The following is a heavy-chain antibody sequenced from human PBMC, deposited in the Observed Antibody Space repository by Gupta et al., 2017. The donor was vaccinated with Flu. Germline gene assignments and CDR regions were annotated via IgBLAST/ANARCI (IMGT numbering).Heavy chain of an antibody. CDR3: AKDLEHCSGGSCYVFDY. Sequence: QVQLVESGGGVVQPGRSLRLSCAASGFTFSSYGMHWVRQAPGKGLEWVAVISYDVTNKYYVDSVKGRFTISRDNSKNTLYLQMNSLRAEDTAVYYCAKDLEHCSGGSCYVFDYWGQGTRVTVSS. D-gene: IGHD2-15*01. CDR1: GFTFSSYG. J-gene: IGHJ4*02. V-gene: IGHV3-30*18. CDR2: ISYDVTNK.